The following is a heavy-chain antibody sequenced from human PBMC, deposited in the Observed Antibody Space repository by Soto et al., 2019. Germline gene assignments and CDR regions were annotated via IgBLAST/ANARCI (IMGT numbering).Heavy chain of an antibody. V-gene: IGHV4-30-4*01. CDR1: GGSISSGDYF. CDR2: IFYRGNT. D-gene: IGHD6-13*01. J-gene: IGHJ5*02. CDR3: ARLGKGYTNTWDNWFDP. Sequence: QVQLQESGPGVVKPSQTLSLTCTVSGGSISSGDYFWSWIRQPPGKGLEWIGHIFYRGNTYYNPSLKSRVTISIDTSKKQFSLKLNSMTAAVTAVYYCARLGKGYTNTWDNWFDPWGQGALVTVSS.